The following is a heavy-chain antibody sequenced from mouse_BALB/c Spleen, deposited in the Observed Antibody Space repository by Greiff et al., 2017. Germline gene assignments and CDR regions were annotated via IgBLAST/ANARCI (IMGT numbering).Heavy chain of an antibody. CDR2: IDTSDSYT. CDR1: GYTFTDYW. D-gene: IGHD5-1*01. V-gene: IGHV1-69*01. CDR3: AKGSTYFDY. J-gene: IGHJ2*01. Sequence: QVQLQQSGAELVMPGASVKMSCKASGYTFTDYWMHWVKQRPGQGLEWIGAIDTSDSYTSYNQKFKGKATLTVDESSSTAYMQLSSLTSEDSAVYYCAKGSTYFDYWGQGTTLTVSS.